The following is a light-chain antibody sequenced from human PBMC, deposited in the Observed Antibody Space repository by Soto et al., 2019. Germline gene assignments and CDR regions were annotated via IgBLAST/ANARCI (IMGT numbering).Light chain of an antibody. Sequence: QSVLTQPPSASGSPGQAVTISCAGTSSDVGGYNFVSWYQQHPGKAPKLMIYEVSKRPSGVPDRFSGSKSGNTAPLTVSGLQAEDEADYYCNSYAGSNNLGFVFGTGTKVTVL. CDR3: NSYAGSNNLGFV. V-gene: IGLV2-8*01. CDR1: SSDVGGYNF. J-gene: IGLJ1*01. CDR2: EVS.